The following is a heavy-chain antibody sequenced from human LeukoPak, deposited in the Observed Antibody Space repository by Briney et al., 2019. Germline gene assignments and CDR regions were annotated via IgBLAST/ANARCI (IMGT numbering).Heavy chain of an antibody. Sequence: SETLSLTCTVSSGSISSYYWSWIRQPPGKGLEWIGYIYYSGSTNYNPSLKSRVTISVDTSKNQFSLKLSSVTAADTAVYYCARPREQWLGNDAFDMWGQGTMVTVSS. J-gene: IGHJ3*02. CDR1: SGSISSYY. D-gene: IGHD6-19*01. V-gene: IGHV4-59*01. CDR3: ARPREQWLGNDAFDM. CDR2: IYYSGST.